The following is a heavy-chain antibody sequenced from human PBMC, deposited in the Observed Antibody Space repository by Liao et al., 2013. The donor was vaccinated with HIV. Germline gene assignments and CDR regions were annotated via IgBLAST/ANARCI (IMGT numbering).Heavy chain of an antibody. D-gene: IGHD6-13*01. CDR2: MNHSGKT. Sequence: QVQLQQWGAGLLKPSETLSLTCAVSGGPFSAYYWSWIRQPPGKGLEWVGEMNHSGKTNSNPSLKSRVTISVDTSKNQFSLRLNSVTAADTAVYYCALGKSWYHFDLWGRGTLVTVS. CDR3: ALGKSWYHFDL. J-gene: IGHJ2*01. V-gene: IGHV4-34*01. CDR1: GGPFSAYY.